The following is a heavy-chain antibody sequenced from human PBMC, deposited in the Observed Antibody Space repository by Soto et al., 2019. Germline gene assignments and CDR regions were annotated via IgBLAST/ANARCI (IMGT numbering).Heavy chain of an antibody. D-gene: IGHD2-21*02. V-gene: IGHV3-7*01. Sequence: XVSLRLSCAVSGFTFGSYWMNGVRLIPGKGLEWVAYIKPDGSATYYVDSVKGRFTISRDNAKNSLYLQMNSLRVEDTSVYYCARAGYCGPGCYYYFDYWGQGTLVTVSS. CDR2: IKPDGSAT. CDR3: ARAGYCGPGCYYYFDY. J-gene: IGHJ4*02. CDR1: GFTFGSYW.